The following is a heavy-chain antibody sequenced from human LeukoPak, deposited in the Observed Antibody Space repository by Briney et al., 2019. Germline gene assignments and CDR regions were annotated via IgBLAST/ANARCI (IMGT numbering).Heavy chain of an antibody. D-gene: IGHD2-15*01. CDR2: ISYSGST. V-gene: IGHV4-31*03. CDR3: ASLHCSGGSCYQDY. CDR1: GDSISTRGYY. Sequence: SQTLSLTCTVSGDSISTRGYYWTWLRQHPRKGLEWIGYISYSGSTYYNPSLKSRLTMSEDTSNNRFFLRLTSVTAADTAVYYCASLHCSGGSCYQDYWGQGTLVTVSS. J-gene: IGHJ4*02.